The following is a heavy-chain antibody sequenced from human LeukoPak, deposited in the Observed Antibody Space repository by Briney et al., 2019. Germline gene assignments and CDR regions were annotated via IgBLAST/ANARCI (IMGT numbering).Heavy chain of an antibody. CDR1: GFTFSSYS. V-gene: IGHV3-21*01. CDR3: AREGDDAFDI. Sequence: PGGSLRLSCAASGFTFSSYSMNWVRQAPGKGLEWVSSISSSSSYIYYADSVKGRFTISRDNAKNSLYLQMYSLRAEDTAVYYCAREGDDAFDIWGQGTMVTVSS. J-gene: IGHJ3*02. CDR2: ISSSSSYI.